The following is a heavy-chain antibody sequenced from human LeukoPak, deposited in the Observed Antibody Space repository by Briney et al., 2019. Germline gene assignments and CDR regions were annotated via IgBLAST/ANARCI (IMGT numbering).Heavy chain of an antibody. J-gene: IGHJ4*02. CDR3: ARDARDGDYFDY. D-gene: IGHD4-17*01. V-gene: IGHV3-7*01. CDR1: GFTFTDFF. CDR2: IKHNGGEK. Sequence: GGSLRLACVASGFTFTDFFMSWVRQAPGKGLEWVASIKHNGGEKYYVDSVKGRFTISRDNAKNSLYLQMNSLRAEDTAVYYCARDARDGDYFDYWGQGTLVTVSS.